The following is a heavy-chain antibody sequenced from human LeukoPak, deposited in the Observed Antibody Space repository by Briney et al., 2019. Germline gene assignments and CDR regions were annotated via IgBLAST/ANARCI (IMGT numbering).Heavy chain of an antibody. Sequence: TSETLSLTCTVSGVSISSSSYYWTWIRQPPGETLEWIGESNESGSTNYNPSLKSRVTISVVTSKNQFPLRLTSATAADTAVYYCVRGVPQGGLSIWGSYHYFDTWGQGNLVTVSS. CDR3: VRGVPQGGLSIWGSYHYFDT. CDR2: SNESGST. CDR1: GVSISSSSYY. V-gene: IGHV4-39*06. D-gene: IGHD3-16*02. J-gene: IGHJ4*02.